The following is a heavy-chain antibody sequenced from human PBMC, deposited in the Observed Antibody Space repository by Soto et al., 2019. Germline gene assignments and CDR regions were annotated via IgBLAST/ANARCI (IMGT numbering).Heavy chain of an antibody. D-gene: IGHD3-10*01. V-gene: IGHV3-53*01. CDR3: ARQPYYYGSGSSFD. CDR2: ISISGGNT. Sequence: GGSLRLSCAASGFIVSSNYMSWVRQAPGKGLEWVSGISISGGNTFYAGSVKGRFTISRDTSKNTLFLQMNSLSAEDTAVYYCARQPYYYGSGSSFDWGQGILVTVSS. J-gene: IGHJ4*02. CDR1: GFIVSSNY.